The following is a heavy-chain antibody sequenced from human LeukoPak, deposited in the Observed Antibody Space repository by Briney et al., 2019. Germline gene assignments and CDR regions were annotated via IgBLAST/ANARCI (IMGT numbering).Heavy chain of an antibody. CDR1: GFTFSTYS. D-gene: IGHD6-13*01. CDR3: VRVAEAAAFDS. V-gene: IGHV3-21*06. CDR2: ISRNSRYI. J-gene: IGHJ4*02. Sequence: GGALRLSCAASGFTFSTYSMNWVGQAAGKGLEWVSSISRNSRYIYYADSMRGRFTISRDNAKNSLYLQMNSLKPEDTAVYYCVRVAEAAAFDSWGQGTLVTVSS.